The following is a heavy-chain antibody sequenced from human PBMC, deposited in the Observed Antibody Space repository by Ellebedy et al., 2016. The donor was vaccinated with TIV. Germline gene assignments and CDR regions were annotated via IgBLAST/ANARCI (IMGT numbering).Heavy chain of an antibody. CDR1: GFTLSRHW. D-gene: IGHD4-17*01. CDR2: INQDGGEK. J-gene: IGHJ5*02. Sequence: GESLKISCAASGFTLSRHWMSWVRQGPGKGLEWVANINQDGGEKNYVDPVRGRFTISRDNAKNSLYLQMNSLRAEDTAVYYCTRHVDGDSSFDPWGQGTLVTVSS. CDR3: TRHVDGDSSFDP. V-gene: IGHV3-7*01.